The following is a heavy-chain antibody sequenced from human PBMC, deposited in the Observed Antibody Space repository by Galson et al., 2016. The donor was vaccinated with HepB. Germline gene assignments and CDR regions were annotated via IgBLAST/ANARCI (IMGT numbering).Heavy chain of an antibody. J-gene: IGHJ4*02. D-gene: IGHD1-14*01. CDR3: ARARRGGNFDH. V-gene: IGHV3-23*01. CDR2: ISRSGDST. CDR1: GFTFNNYG. Sequence: SLRLSCAASGFTFNNYGMTWVRQAPGKGLEVVSSISRSGDSTDYADSVKGRSTISRDNSKNTLYLQMNSLRAEDTAVYYCARARRGGNFDHWGQGTPVTVPS.